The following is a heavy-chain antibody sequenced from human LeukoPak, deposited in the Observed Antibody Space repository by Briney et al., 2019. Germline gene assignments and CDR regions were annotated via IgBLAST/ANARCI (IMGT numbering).Heavy chain of an antibody. CDR2: ISGSGGSK. D-gene: IGHD6-13*01. CDR1: GFTVSSYA. CDR3: AKEWRFSSSWYQYYFDY. J-gene: IGHJ4*02. Sequence: GGSLRLSCAASGFTVSSYAMSWVRQAPGKGLEWISAISGSGGSKYYADSVKGRFTISRDTSTNTLYLQLNSLRVDDTAVYFCAKEWRFSSSWYQYYFDYWGQGTLVTVSS. V-gene: IGHV3-23*01.